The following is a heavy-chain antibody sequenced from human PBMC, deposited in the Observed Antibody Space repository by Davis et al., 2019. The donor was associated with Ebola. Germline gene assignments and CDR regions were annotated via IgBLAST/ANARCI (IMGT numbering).Heavy chain of an antibody. CDR2: IYYSGST. Sequence: MPGGSLRLSCTVSGGSTSTYYWSWIRQPPGKGLEWIGHIYYSGSTNYKSSLKSRVTISVDTSKNQFSLKLSSVTAADTAVYYCARVPRSYDFWSGRYSYHGVDVWGQGTTVTVS. CDR1: GGSTSTYY. J-gene: IGHJ6*02. D-gene: IGHD3-3*01. CDR3: ARVPRSYDFWSGRYSYHGVDV. V-gene: IGHV4-59*01.